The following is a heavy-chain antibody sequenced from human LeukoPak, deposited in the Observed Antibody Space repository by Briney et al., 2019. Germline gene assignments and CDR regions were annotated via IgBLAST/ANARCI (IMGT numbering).Heavy chain of an antibody. CDR2: ISSSGSTI. V-gene: IGHV3-48*03. CDR3: SRINTYFNY. D-gene: IGHD2-21*01. Sequence: GGSLRLSCAASGFTFSSYEMNWVRQAPGKGLERVSYISSSGSTIYYADSVKGRFTISRDNAKNSLYLQMNSLRAEDTAVYYCSRINTYFNYWGQGTLVTVSS. CDR1: GFTFSSYE. J-gene: IGHJ4*02.